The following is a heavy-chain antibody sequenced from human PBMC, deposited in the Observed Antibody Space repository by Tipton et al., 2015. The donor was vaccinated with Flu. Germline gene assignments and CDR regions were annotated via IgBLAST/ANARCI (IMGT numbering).Heavy chain of an antibody. D-gene: IGHD3-9*01. J-gene: IGHJ5*02. CDR2: IYHSGST. CDR3: ARHGYYDILTGYYSWFDP. CDR1: GYSISSGYY. Sequence: TLSLTCAVSGYSISSGYYWGWLRQPPGKGLEWIGSIYHSGSTYYNPSLKSRVTISVDTSKNQFSVKLSSVTAADTAVYYCARHGYYDILTGYYSWFDPWGQGTLVTVSS. V-gene: IGHV4-38-2*01.